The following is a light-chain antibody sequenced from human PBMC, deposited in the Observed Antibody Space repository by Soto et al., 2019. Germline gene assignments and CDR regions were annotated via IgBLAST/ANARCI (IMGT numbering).Light chain of an antibody. CDR2: GAS. CDR1: QSVRSNF. CDR3: QHYDTSPPLT. V-gene: IGKV3-20*01. J-gene: IGKJ4*01. Sequence: EIVLTQSPGTLSLSPGDRATLSCRASQSVRSNFLARYQQKPGQAPRLLLYGASSRAIGIPDRFSVSGSGTDFTLTISRLEAEDFAVYYCQHYDTSPPLTFGGGTKVEIK.